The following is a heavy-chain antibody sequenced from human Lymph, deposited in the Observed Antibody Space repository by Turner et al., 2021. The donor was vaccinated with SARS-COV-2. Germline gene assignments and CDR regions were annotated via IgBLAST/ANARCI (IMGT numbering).Heavy chain of an antibody. Sequence: QVQLVQSGAEVKKTGSSVKVSCKASRRTFSSYAISWVRQARGQGLEWMGRIIPILGITNYRQKFQGRVTITADKSTSTAYMELGSLRSEDTAVYYWARDNVQEGSYFDYWGQGTLVTVSS. V-gene: IGHV1-69*04. J-gene: IGHJ4*02. CDR3: ARDNVQEGSYFDY. CDR1: RRTFSSYA. D-gene: IGHD3-10*01. CDR2: IIPILGIT.